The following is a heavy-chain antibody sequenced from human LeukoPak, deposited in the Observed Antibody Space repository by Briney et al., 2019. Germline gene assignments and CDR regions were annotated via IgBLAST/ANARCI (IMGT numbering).Heavy chain of an antibody. D-gene: IGHD3-9*01. CDR1: GYTFTSYT. CDR2: INPNSGGT. CDR3: ARVSLRYFDWLPGFFDY. Sequence: ASVKVSCKASGYTFTSYTMNWVRQAPGQGLEWMGWINPNSGGTNYAQKFQGRVTMTRDTSISTAYMELSRLRSDDTAVYYCARVSLRYFDWLPGFFDYWGQGTLVTVSS. J-gene: IGHJ4*02. V-gene: IGHV1-2*02.